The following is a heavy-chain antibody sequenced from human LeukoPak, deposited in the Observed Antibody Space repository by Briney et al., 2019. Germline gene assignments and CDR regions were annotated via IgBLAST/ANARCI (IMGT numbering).Heavy chain of an antibody. CDR3: ARALSLVVVITDDAFDI. CDR1: GGTFSSYA. V-gene: IGHV1-69*04. Sequence: SVKVSCKASGGTFSSYAISWVRQAPGQGLEWMGRIIPILGIANYAQKFQGRVTITADKSTSTAYMELSSLRSEDTAVYYCARALSLVVVITDDAFDIWGQGTMVTVSS. J-gene: IGHJ3*02. D-gene: IGHD3-22*01. CDR2: IIPILGIA.